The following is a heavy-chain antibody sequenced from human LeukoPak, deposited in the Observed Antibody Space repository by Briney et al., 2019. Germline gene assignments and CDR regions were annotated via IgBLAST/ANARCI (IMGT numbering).Heavy chain of an antibody. CDR3: ARDRVIGGSGTRLGYYYMDV. CDR1: GYTFTSYY. J-gene: IGHJ6*03. Sequence: GASVKVSCKASGYTFTSYYMHWVRQAPGQGLKWMGWINPNSGGTNYAQKFQGRVTMTRDTSISTAYMELSRLRSDDTAVYYCARDRVIGGSGTRLGYYYMDVWGKGTTVTVSS. D-gene: IGHD3-10*01. V-gene: IGHV1-2*02. CDR2: INPNSGGT.